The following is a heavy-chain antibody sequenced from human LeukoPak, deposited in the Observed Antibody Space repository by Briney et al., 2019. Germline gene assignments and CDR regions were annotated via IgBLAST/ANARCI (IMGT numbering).Heavy chain of an antibody. CDR2: IYYSGST. CDR1: GGSISSYY. Sequence: NPSETLSLTCTVSGGSISSYYWSWIRQPPGKGLEWIGYIYYSGSTIYNPSLKSRVTISVDTSKNQFSPKLSSVTAADTAVYYCARSRYTMVRGPFDPWGQGTLVTVSS. J-gene: IGHJ5*02. V-gene: IGHV4-59*01. CDR3: ARSRYTMVRGPFDP. D-gene: IGHD3-10*01.